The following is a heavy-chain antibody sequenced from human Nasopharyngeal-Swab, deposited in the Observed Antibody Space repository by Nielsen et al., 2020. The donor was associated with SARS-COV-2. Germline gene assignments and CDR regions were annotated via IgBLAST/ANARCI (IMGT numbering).Heavy chain of an antibody. CDR2: INHSGST. CDR1: GGSFSGYS. D-gene: IGHD6-13*01. V-gene: IGHV4-34*01. CDR3: ARGYSSSWYFCWFDP. J-gene: IGHJ5*02. Sequence: GSLRLSCAVYGGSFSGYSWSWIRQPPGKGLEWIGEINHSGSTNYNPSLKSRVTISVDTSKNQFSRKLSSVTAADTAVYYCARGYSSSWYFCWFDPWGQGTLVTVSS.